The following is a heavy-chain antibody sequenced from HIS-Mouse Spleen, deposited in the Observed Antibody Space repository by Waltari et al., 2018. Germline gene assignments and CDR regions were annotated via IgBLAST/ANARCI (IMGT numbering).Heavy chain of an antibody. D-gene: IGHD6-6*01. CDR3: ARDREAARFSHWYFDL. V-gene: IGHV3-33*01. J-gene: IGHJ2*01. CDR1: GFTLSSYG. CDR2: IWYDGSNK. Sequence: QVQLVESGGGVVQPGRSLRLSCAASGFTLSSYGMPWVRQAPGKGLEWVAVIWYDGSNKYYADPVKGRFTISRDNSKNTLYLQMNSLRAEDTAVYYCARDREAARFSHWYFDLWGRGTLVTVSS.